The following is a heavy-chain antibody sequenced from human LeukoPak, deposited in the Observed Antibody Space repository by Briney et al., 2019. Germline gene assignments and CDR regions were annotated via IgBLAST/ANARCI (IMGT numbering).Heavy chain of an antibody. CDR1: GFTFSNAW. CDR3: TLNYDGDY. J-gene: IGHJ4*02. V-gene: IGHV3-15*01. Sequence: GGSLRLSCAASGFTFSNAWMSWVRQAPGKGLEWVGRIQSKTDGGTTDYAAPVKGRFTISRDDSKNTLYLQMNSLKTEDTAVYYCTLNYDGDYWGQGTLVTVSS. CDR2: IQSKTDGGTT. D-gene: IGHD3-3*01.